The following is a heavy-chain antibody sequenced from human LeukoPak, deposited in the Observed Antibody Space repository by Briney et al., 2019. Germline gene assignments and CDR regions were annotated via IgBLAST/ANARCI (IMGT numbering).Heavy chain of an antibody. CDR3: AHSPTIDQLLYLDY. V-gene: IGHV3-74*01. CDR1: GFTFSSYW. J-gene: IGHJ4*02. D-gene: IGHD2-2*01. CDR2: INTDGSST. Sequence: QSGGSLRLSCAASGFTFSSYWMHWVRQAPGKGLVWVSRINTDGSSTSYADSVKGRFTISRDNSKNTLYLQMNSLRAEDTAVYYCAHSPTIDQLLYLDYWGQGTLVPVSS.